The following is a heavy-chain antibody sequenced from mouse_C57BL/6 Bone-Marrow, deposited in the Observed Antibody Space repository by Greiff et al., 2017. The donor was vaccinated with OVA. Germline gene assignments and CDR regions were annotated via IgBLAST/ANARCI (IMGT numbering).Heavy chain of an antibody. D-gene: IGHD3-3*01. CDR1: GYTFTSYW. J-gene: IGHJ4*01. CDR3: ARLQRRAWYAMDY. Sequence: QVQLQQPGAELVKPGASVKMSCKASGYTFTSYWITWVKQRPGQGLEWIGDIYPGSGSTNYNEKFKSKATLTVDTSSSTAYLQLRSQTSEDSAVYYSARLQRRAWYAMDYWGQGTSVTVSS. CDR2: IYPGSGST. V-gene: IGHV1-55*01.